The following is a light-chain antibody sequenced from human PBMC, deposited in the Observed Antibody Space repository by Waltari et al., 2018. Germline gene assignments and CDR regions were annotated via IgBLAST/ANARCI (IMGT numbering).Light chain of an antibody. Sequence: DILLTQSPSTLSASVGDSVTIPCRARQTITRWLAWYQQKPGKAPNLLIFDASSLANGVPSRFSGSGSGTEFTLSISSLQPDDFATYYCQQYNSYSPWTFGPGTKVEIK. CDR3: QQYNSYSPWT. V-gene: IGKV1-5*01. CDR1: QTITRW. CDR2: DAS. J-gene: IGKJ1*01.